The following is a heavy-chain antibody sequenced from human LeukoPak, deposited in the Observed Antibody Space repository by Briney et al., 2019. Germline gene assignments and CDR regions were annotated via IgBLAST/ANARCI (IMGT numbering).Heavy chain of an antibody. CDR2: MNPNSGNT. CDR3: ARARDYYDSSGYVRGFDS. V-gene: IGHV1-8*01. J-gene: IGHJ4*02. Sequence: ASVKVSCKASGYTFTSHDINWVRQATGQGLEWMGWMNPNSGNTGFAQKFQGRVTMTRNTPISTAYMELSSLRSEDTAVYYCARARDYYDSSGYVRGFDSCGQGTLVTVSS. D-gene: IGHD3-22*01. CDR1: GYTFTSHD.